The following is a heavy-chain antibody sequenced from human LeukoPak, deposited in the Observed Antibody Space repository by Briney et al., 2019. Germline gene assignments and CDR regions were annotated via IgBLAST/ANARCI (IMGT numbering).Heavy chain of an antibody. CDR3: ARGNGATSDAFDI. J-gene: IGHJ3*02. Sequence: FQGRVTITRNTSISTAYMELSRLRSEDTAVYYCARGNGATSDAFDIWGQGTMVTVSS. V-gene: IGHV1-8*03. D-gene: IGHD1-26*01.